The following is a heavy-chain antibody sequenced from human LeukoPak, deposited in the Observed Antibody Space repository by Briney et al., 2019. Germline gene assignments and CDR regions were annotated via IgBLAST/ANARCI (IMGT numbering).Heavy chain of an antibody. V-gene: IGHV1-69*13. D-gene: IGHD3-3*01. CDR3: ARVGFLEWLTMGLSWFDP. Sequence: SVKVSCKASGGTFRSYAISWVRQAPGQGLEWMGGIIPIFGTANYAQKFQGRVTITADESTSTAYMELSRLRSEDTSVYYCARVGFLEWLTMGLSWFDPWGQGTLVTVSS. CDR2: IIPIFGTA. J-gene: IGHJ5*02. CDR1: GGTFRSYA.